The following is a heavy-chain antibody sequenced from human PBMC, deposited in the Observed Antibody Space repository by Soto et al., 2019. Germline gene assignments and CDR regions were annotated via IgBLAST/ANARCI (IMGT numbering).Heavy chain of an antibody. J-gene: IGHJ4*02. V-gene: IGHV4-30-4*01. CDR2: ISYSGSP. Sequence: SETLSLTCTVSGGAISSGDYYWSWIRQPPGKGLEWIGYISYSGSPYNNPSLKSRVTISVDTSKNQFFLKLSSVTAADTAVYYCARYSSSWYKVFDYWGQGTLVTVSS. D-gene: IGHD6-13*01. CDR1: GGAISSGDYY. CDR3: ARYSSSWYKVFDY.